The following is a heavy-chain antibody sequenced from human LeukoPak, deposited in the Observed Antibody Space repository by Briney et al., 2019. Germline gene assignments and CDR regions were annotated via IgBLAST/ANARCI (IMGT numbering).Heavy chain of an antibody. CDR1: GYTFTGYY. CDR2: INPNSGGT. D-gene: IGHD2/OR15-2a*01. J-gene: IGHJ5*02. CDR3: ARGRPSTNRNNINWFDP. Sequence: ASVKVSCKASGYTFTGYYMHWVRQAPGQGLEWMGRINPNSGGTNYAQKFQGRVTMTGDTSISTAYMELSRLRSDDTAVYYCARGRPSTNRNNINWFDPWGQGTLVTVSS. V-gene: IGHV1-2*06.